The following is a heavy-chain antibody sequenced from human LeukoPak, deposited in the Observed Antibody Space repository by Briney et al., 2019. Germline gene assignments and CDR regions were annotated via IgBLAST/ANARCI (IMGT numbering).Heavy chain of an antibody. Sequence: PSEPLSLTCAVYGGSFSGYYWSWIRQPPGKGLEWIGEINHSGSTNYNPSLKSRVTISVDTSKNQFSLKLSSVTAADTAVYYCAREKSGSYSTFDYWGQGTLVTVSS. CDR3: AREKSGSYSTFDY. CDR2: INHSGST. J-gene: IGHJ4*02. D-gene: IGHD1-26*01. CDR1: GGSFSGYY. V-gene: IGHV4-34*01.